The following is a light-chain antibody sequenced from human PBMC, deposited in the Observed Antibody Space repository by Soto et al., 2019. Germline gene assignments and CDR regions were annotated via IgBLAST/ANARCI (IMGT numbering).Light chain of an antibody. CDR2: LNSDGSH. CDR1: SGHSNYA. J-gene: IGLJ2*01. Sequence: QLVLTQSPSASASLGDSVKLTCTLSSGHSNYAIAWHQLQPEKGPRYLMKLNSDGSHIKGDGIPDRFSGSSSGAERYLTISSLQSEDEAYYYCQTWGTGIQVFGGGTKLTVL. V-gene: IGLV4-69*01. CDR3: QTWGTGIQV.